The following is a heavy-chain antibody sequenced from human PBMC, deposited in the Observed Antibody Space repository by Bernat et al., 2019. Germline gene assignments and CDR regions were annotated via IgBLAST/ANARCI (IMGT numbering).Heavy chain of an antibody. Sequence: QMQLVQSGPEVKKPGTSVKVSCKASGFTFTSSAMQWVRQARGQRLEWIGWIVVGSGNTNYAQKFQERVTITRDMSTSTAYMELSSLRSEDTAVYYCAAEPGGYSYGYGSYYYYYMDVWGKGTTVTVSS. CDR3: AAEPGGYSYGYGSYYYYYMDV. D-gene: IGHD5-18*01. CDR2: IVVGSGNT. J-gene: IGHJ6*03. V-gene: IGHV1-58*02. CDR1: GFTFTSSA.